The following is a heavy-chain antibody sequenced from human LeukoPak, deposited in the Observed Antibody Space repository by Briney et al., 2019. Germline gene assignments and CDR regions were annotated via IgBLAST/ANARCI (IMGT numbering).Heavy chain of an antibody. CDR1: GYSFTSYD. J-gene: IGHJ4*02. V-gene: IGHV1-8*03. Sequence: ASVKVSCKASGYSFTSYDVTWVRQAPGQGLEWMGWMNPNSGNTAYAQKFQGRVTITSDTSITTAYMELSSLRSEDTAVYYCATSIFCSNGVCYTGGYYFDYWGQGTLVTVSS. D-gene: IGHD2-8*01. CDR3: ATSIFCSNGVCYTGGYYFDY. CDR2: MNPNSGNT.